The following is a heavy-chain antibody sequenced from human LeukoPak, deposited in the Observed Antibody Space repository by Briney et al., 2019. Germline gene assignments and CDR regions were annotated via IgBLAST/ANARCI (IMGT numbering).Heavy chain of an antibody. Sequence: GRSLRLSCAASGFTFSSYGMHWVRQAPGKGLQWVAVISHDGSDEYYADSVKGRFTISRDNSQNTVFLQMRSLTPEDTAAYYCANALTGDPRLLDPLMDVWGPGTTVIVSS. CDR3: ANALTGDPRLLDPLMDV. CDR1: GFTFSSYG. CDR2: ISHDGSDE. V-gene: IGHV3-30*18. D-gene: IGHD7-27*01. J-gene: IGHJ6*02.